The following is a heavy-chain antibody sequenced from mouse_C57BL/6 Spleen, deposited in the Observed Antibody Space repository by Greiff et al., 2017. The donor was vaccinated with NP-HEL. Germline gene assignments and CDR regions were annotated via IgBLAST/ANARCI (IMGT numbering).Heavy chain of an antibody. V-gene: IGHV1-82*01. J-gene: IGHJ3*01. CDR3: ARPAYRGFAY. Sequence: QVQLQQSGPELVKPGASVKISCKASGYAFSSSWMNWVKQRPGQGLEWIGRIYPGDGGTNYNGKFKGKATLTADKSSSTAYMQLSSLTSEDSAVYCCARPAYRGFAYWGQGTLVTVSA. D-gene: IGHD2-10*01. CDR2: IYPGDGGT. CDR1: GYAFSSSW.